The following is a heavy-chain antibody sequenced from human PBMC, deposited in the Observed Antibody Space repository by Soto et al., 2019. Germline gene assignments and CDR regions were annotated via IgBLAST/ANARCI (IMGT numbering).Heavy chain of an antibody. J-gene: IGHJ6*02. V-gene: IGHV3-7*03. Sequence: GGSLRLSCAASGFTFSSYWMNWVRQAPGKGLEWVANIKQDGSEKYYVDSMKGRFTISRDNAQNSLYLQMNGLRAEDTAVYYCARGQKVYCTSSSCDTRYYYGIDVWGQGTTVTVSS. CDR3: ARGQKVYCTSSSCDTRYYYGIDV. CDR2: IKQDGSEK. D-gene: IGHD2-2*02. CDR1: GFTFSSYW.